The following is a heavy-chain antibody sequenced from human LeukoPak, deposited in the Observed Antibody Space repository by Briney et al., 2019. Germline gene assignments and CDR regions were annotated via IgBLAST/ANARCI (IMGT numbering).Heavy chain of an antibody. CDR1: GGSIYSGDYY. CDR2: IYFDGST. CDR3: AGAGDFDS. V-gene: IGHV4-30-4*01. Sequence: SQTLSLTCTVSGGSIYSGDYYWSWIRQPPGKGLEWIGYIYFDGSTYYNPSHKSRVSISMDTSKNQFSLKLSSVTAADTAVYFCAGAGDFDSWGQGTLVTVSS. D-gene: IGHD3-10*01. J-gene: IGHJ4*02.